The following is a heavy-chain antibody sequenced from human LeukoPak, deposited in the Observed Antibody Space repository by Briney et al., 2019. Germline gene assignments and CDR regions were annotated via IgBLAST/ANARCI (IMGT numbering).Heavy chain of an antibody. CDR3: ARDAWRGVFYYGMDV. Sequence: GRSLRLSCSASGFTFYDYAMHWVRQAPGKGLEWVSGISWSSGNIGYADSVKGRFTISRDNAKNSLYLEMNSLRTEDTQLYFCARDAWRGVFYYGMDVWGQGTTVAVSS. CDR2: ISWSSGNI. CDR1: GFTFYDYA. V-gene: IGHV3-9*01. J-gene: IGHJ6*02. D-gene: IGHD5-12*01.